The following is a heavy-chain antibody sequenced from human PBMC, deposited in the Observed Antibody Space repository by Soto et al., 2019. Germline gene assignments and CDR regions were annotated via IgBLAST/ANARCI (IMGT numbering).Heavy chain of an antibody. J-gene: IGHJ4*02. CDR1: GGSISSYY. CDR3: ARIQPQSAYESPHFDY. V-gene: IGHV4-59*01. D-gene: IGHD5-12*01. CDR2: IYYSGST. Sequence: SETLSLTCTVSGGSISSYYWSWIRQPPGKGLEWIGYIYYSGSTNYNPSLKSRVTISVDTSKNQFSLKLSSVTAADTAVYYCARIQPQSAYESPHFDYGGKGTLVTVSS.